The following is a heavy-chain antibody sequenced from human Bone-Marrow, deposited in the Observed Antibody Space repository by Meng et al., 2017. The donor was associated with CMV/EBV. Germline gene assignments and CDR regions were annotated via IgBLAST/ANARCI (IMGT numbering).Heavy chain of an antibody. V-gene: IGHV3-30*02. CDR3: AKDLLLFGGANAYFDS. Sequence: GGSLSLSCAASGFTFSSYAMHWVRQTPGKGLEWVAFIRHDGTNRYYGDSVKGRFTISRDNSKSTVYLQMNSLRPEETAVYYCAKDLLLFGGANAYFDSWGQGTLVTVSS. CDR1: GFTFSSYA. CDR2: IRHDGTNR. J-gene: IGHJ4*02. D-gene: IGHD3-16*01.